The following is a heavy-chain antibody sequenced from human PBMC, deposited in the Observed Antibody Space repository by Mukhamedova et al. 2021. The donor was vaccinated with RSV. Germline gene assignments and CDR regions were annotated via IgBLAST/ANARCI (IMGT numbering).Heavy chain of an antibody. D-gene: IGHD2-21*02. J-gene: IGHJ4*02. V-gene: IGHV4-39*07. Sequence: WGWIRQAPGTGLEWLGSVPLSGATQYNPSLKSRVSMSIDTSKNLFSLTLTSLTAADTAFYYCARGRGTGRDYFYFDSWGQGILVTVS. CDR3: ARGRGTGRDYFYFDS. CDR2: VPLSGAT.